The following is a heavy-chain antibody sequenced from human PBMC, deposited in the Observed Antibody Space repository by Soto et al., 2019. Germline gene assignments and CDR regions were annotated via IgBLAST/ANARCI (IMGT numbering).Heavy chain of an antibody. Sequence: PSETLSLTCTVSGGSIGSSSYYWGWIRQPPGKGLEWIGSIHYSGSTYYNPSLKSRVTISVDTSKNQFSLKLSSVTAADTAVYYCARQGMGPNWFDPWGQGTLVTVSS. D-gene: IGHD3-16*01. V-gene: IGHV4-39*01. CDR2: IHYSGST. CDR1: GGSIGSSSYY. CDR3: ARQGMGPNWFDP. J-gene: IGHJ5*02.